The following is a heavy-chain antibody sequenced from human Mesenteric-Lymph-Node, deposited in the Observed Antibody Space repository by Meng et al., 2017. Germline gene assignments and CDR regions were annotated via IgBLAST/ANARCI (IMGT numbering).Heavy chain of an antibody. V-gene: IGHV3-33*08. CDR3: ARFLTAILD. D-gene: IGHD2-21*02. CDR2: IWYDGSNK. J-gene: IGHJ4*02. CDR1: GFTFSSYA. Sequence: QVRLVGAGGGVVQPGRSLRLSCAASGFTFSSYAMHWVRQAPGKGLEWVAVIWYDGSNKYYADSVKGRFTISRDNSKNTLYLQMNSLRAEDTAVYYCARFLTAILDWGQGTLVTVSS.